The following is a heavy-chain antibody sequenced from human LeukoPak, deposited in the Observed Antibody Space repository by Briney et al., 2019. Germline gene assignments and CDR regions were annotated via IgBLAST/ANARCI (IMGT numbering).Heavy chain of an antibody. Sequence: GGSLRLSCAASGFTFSSYAMSWVRQAPGKGLEWVSAISGSGGSTYYADSVKGRFTISRDNSKNTLYLQMNSLRAEDTAVYYYAKAVNYYGSGMLDYWGQGTLVTVSS. CDR3: AKAVNYYGSGMLDY. D-gene: IGHD3-10*01. CDR2: ISGSGGST. CDR1: GFTFSSYA. J-gene: IGHJ4*02. V-gene: IGHV3-23*01.